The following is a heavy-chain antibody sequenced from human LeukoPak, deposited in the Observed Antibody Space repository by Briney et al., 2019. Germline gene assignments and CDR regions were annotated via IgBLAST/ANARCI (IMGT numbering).Heavy chain of an antibody. CDR3: ARDRVVAATPFDY. Sequence: GSVKVSCKASGYTFTSYAMHWVRQAPGQRLEWMGWINAGNGNTKYSQKFQGRVTITRDTSASTAYMELSSLRSEDTAVYYCARDRVVAATPFDYWGQGTLVTVSS. J-gene: IGHJ4*02. CDR1: GYTFTSYA. D-gene: IGHD2-15*01. CDR2: INAGNGNT. V-gene: IGHV1-3*01.